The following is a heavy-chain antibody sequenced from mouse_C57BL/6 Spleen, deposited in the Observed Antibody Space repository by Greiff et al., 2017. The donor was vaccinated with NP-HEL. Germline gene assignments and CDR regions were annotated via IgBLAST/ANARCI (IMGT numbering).Heavy chain of an antibody. Sequence: EVKVVESGGGLVKPGGSLKLSCAASGFTFSSYAMSWVRQTPEKRLEWVATISDGGSYTYYPDNVKGRFTISRDNAKNNLYLQMSHLKSEDTAMYYCARDGGLYWYFDVWGTGTTVTVSS. CDR3: ARDGGLYWYFDV. J-gene: IGHJ1*03. CDR1: GFTFSSYA. CDR2: ISDGGSYT. V-gene: IGHV5-4*01.